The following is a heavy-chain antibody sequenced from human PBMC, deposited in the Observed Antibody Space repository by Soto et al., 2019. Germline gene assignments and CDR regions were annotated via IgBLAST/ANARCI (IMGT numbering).Heavy chain of an antibody. D-gene: IGHD1-1*01. J-gene: IGHJ6*03. CDR1: GGSISSYY. Sequence: SETLSLTCTVSGGSISSYYWSWIRQPPGKGLEWIGYIYYSGSTNYNPSLKSRVTISVDTSKNQFSLKLSSVTAADTAVYYCARRTTKYMDVWGKGTTVTVSS. CDR3: ARRTTKYMDV. CDR2: IYYSGST. V-gene: IGHV4-59*08.